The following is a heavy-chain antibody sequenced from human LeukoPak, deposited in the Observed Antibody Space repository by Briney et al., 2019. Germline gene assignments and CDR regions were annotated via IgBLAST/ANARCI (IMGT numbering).Heavy chain of an antibody. V-gene: IGHV4-59*01. D-gene: IGHD3-10*01. J-gene: IGHJ3*02. Sequence: SETLSLTCTLSGGSIRSYFWSWIRQPPGKGLEWIGYMYYSGNTNYNPSLKSRVTTSVDTSKTQFSLKLNSVTAADTAMYYCAGSLGITMVRGVIVDAFDIWGQGTMVVASS. CDR3: AGSLGITMVRGVIVDAFDI. CDR2: MYYSGNT. CDR1: GGSIRSYF.